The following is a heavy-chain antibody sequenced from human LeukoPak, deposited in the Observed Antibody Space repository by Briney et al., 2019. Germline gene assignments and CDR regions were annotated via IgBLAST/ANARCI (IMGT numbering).Heavy chain of an antibody. CDR2: IYYGGSA. CDR3: ARARLDSSGRFDY. Sequence: SETLSLTCTVSGGSISSYYWSWIREPPGKGLEWIGYIYYGGSADYNPSLKSRVTISKDTSKTQFSLRLSSVTAADTAVYYCARARLDSSGRFDYWGQGTLVTVSS. D-gene: IGHD3-22*01. CDR1: GGSISSYY. V-gene: IGHV4-59*01. J-gene: IGHJ4*02.